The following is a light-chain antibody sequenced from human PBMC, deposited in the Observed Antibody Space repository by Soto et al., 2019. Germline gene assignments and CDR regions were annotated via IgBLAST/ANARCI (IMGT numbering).Light chain of an antibody. Sequence: QTVVTQPPSVSGAPGQRVTISFTGSSSNIGAGYDVHWYQQLPGTAPKLLIYGNSNRPSGVPDRFSGSKSGTSASLAITGLQAEDEADYYCQSYDSRLSGSVVFGGGTQLTVL. CDR3: QSYDSRLSGSVV. CDR1: SSNIGAGYD. CDR2: GNS. J-gene: IGLJ2*01. V-gene: IGLV1-40*01.